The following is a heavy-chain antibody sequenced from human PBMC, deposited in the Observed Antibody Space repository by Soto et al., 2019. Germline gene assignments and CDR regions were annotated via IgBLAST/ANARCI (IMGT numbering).Heavy chain of an antibody. Sequence: ASVKVSCKASGGTFSSYAISWVRQAPGQGLEWMGGIIPIFGTANYAQKFQGRVTITADKSTSTAYMELSSLRSEDTAVYYCATYSGWNAEYFQHWGQGTLVTVSS. CDR2: IIPIFGTA. J-gene: IGHJ1*01. CDR1: GGTFSSYA. V-gene: IGHV1-69*06. CDR3: ATYSGWNAEYFQH. D-gene: IGHD6-19*01.